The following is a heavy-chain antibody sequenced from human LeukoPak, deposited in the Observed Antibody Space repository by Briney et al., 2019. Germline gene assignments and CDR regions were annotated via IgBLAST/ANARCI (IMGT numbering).Heavy chain of an antibody. J-gene: IGHJ2*01. Sequence: SQTLSLTCAISGDSVSSNSAAWNWIRQSPSRGLEWLGRTYYRSKWYNDYAVSVKSRITINPDTSKNQFPLQLNSVTPEDTAVYYCARERSLYYYDSSGLNWYFDLWGRGTLVTVSS. CDR2: TYYRSKWYN. D-gene: IGHD3-22*01. V-gene: IGHV6-1*01. CDR1: GDSVSSNSAA. CDR3: ARERSLYYYDSSGLNWYFDL.